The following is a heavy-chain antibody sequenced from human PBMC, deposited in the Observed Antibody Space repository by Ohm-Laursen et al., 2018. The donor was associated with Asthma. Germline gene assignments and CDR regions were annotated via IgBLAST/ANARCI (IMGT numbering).Heavy chain of an antibody. CDR1: GFTFSAYT. J-gene: IGHJ6*02. Sequence: SLRLSCSAPGFTFSAYTITWARQAPGKGLEWVSAINSGGGTTYGDSVKGRFTISRDNSKNTVYLAMNSLGAEDTAVYFCAKVGAWPHYYYFGTDVWGQGTTVTVSS. D-gene: IGHD5-12*01. CDR3: AKVGAWPHYYYFGTDV. CDR2: INSGGGT. V-gene: IGHV3-23*01.